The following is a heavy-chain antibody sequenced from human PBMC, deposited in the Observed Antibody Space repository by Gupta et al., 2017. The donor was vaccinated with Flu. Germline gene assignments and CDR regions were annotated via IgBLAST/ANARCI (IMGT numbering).Heavy chain of an antibody. CDR3: AREGRNDYGGNVLIDAFDI. CDR1: GGTSSSYA. J-gene: IGHJ3*02. D-gene: IGHD4-17*01. Sequence: QVQLVQSGAEVKKPGSSVKVSCKASGGTSSSYAISWVRQAPGQGLEWMGGIIPIFGTANYAQKFQGRVTITADKSTSTAYMELSSLRSEDTAVYYCAREGRNDYGGNVLIDAFDIWGQGTMVTVSS. CDR2: IIPIFGTA. V-gene: IGHV1-69*06.